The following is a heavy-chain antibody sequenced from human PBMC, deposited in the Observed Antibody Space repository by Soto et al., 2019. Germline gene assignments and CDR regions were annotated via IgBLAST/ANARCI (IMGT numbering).Heavy chain of an antibody. Sequence: PGGSLRLSCAASGFTFSYYYMSWIRQAPGKGLEWISSISSSAGTIYYGDSVKGRFTISRDNAKNSLFLQVNSLRAEDTAVYYCARDRLANVWGQGTTVTVSS. D-gene: IGHD6-19*01. V-gene: IGHV3-11*01. CDR1: GFTFSYYY. CDR3: ARDRLANV. J-gene: IGHJ6*02. CDR2: ISSSAGTI.